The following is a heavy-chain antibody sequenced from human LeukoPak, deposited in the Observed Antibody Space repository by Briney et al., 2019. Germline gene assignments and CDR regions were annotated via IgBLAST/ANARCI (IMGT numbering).Heavy chain of an antibody. CDR3: ARGVSMYYYGSGSYY. V-gene: IGHV1-18*01. D-gene: IGHD3-10*01. Sequence: GASVKVSCKASGYTFTSYGISWVRQAPGQGLEWMGWISAYNGNTNYAQKLQGRVTMTTDTSTSTAYMELRSLRSADTAVYYCARGVSMYYYGSGSYYWGQGTLVTVSS. CDR2: ISAYNGNT. CDR1: GYTFTSYG. J-gene: IGHJ4*02.